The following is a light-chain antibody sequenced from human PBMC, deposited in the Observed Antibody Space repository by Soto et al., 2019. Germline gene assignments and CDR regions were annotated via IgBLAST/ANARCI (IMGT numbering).Light chain of an antibody. CDR2: AAS. Sequence: EIVLTQSPATLSVSPGERATLSCRASQSVGNNLAWYQKKPGQAPGLLIYAASTRATGIPARFSGSGSGTEFTLTISSLEPEDFAVYYCQQYTNWPRTFGQGTKVEIK. CDR3: QQYTNWPRT. J-gene: IGKJ1*01. CDR1: QSVGNN. V-gene: IGKV3-11*01.